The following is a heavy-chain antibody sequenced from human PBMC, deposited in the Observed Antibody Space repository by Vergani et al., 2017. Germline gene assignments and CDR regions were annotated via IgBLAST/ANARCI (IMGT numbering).Heavy chain of an antibody. D-gene: IGHD2-2*01. CDR3: ARVGTSSNRDYFDY. J-gene: IGHJ4*02. CDR1: GYTFTDYF. CDR2: INPNSGGT. Sequence: QVQLVQSGAEVKKPGASVKVSCKASGYTFTDYFMHWVRQAPGQGLEWMGWINPNSGGTNYARKFQGRVTMTRDTSISTAYMELSNLRSDDTAMYYCARVGTSSNRDYFDYWGQGTLVTVSS. V-gene: IGHV1-2*02.